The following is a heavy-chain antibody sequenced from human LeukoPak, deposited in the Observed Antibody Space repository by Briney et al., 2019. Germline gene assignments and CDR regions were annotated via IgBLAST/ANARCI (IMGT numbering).Heavy chain of an antibody. CDR2: IYHSGST. V-gene: IGHV4-4*02. D-gene: IGHD3-9*01. J-gene: IGHJ1*01. Sequence: SETLSLTCAVSGGSISSSNWWSWVRQPPGKGLEWIGEIYHSGSTNYNPSLKGRVTISVDKSKNQFSLKLSSVTAADTAVYYCAKNYDILTGYSHWGQGTLVTVSS. CDR3: AKNYDILTGYSH. CDR1: GGSISSSNW.